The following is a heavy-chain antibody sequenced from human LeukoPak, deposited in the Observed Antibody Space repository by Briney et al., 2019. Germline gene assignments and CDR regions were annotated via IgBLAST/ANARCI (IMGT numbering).Heavy chain of an antibody. CDR3: ATGGTAMVSGVDY. V-gene: IGHV1-69*02. J-gene: IGHJ4*02. CDR2: IIHILGIA. D-gene: IGHD5-18*01. CDR1: GYTFISYY. Sequence: ASLKVSCKASGYTFISYYMHWVRQAPGQGLEWMGRIIHILGIANYAQKFQGRVTITADKSTSTAYMELSSLRSEDTAVYCCATGGTAMVSGVDYWGQGTLVTVSS.